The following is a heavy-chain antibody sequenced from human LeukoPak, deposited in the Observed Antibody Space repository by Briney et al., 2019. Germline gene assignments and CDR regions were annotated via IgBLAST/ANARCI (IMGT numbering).Heavy chain of an antibody. V-gene: IGHV1-69*06. D-gene: IGHD4-17*01. J-gene: IGHJ4*02. CDR2: ISPKFGTA. CDR1: GGIFSRYA. CDR3: ASMVHYGDPLDY. Sequence: SVNVSRMASGGIFSRYAISWVRQAPGQGREGVGGISPKFGTAKYAQKFQGRVQITADKSTSTAYKELSSLRTEDTAGHYCASMVHYGDPLDYWGQGTLVTVSS.